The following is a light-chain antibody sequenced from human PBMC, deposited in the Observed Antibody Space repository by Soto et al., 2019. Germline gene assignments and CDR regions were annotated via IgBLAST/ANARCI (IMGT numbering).Light chain of an antibody. Sequence: DIPLTQSPSFLSASVGDRVTITCRASQGISSYLAWYQQKPGKAPKLLIYAASTLQSGVPSSFSGSGSGTEFTLTISSLQPEYFATYYCQQLNSYPSFGPGTKVDIK. J-gene: IGKJ3*01. CDR2: AAS. CDR1: QGISSY. CDR3: QQLNSYPS. V-gene: IGKV1-9*01.